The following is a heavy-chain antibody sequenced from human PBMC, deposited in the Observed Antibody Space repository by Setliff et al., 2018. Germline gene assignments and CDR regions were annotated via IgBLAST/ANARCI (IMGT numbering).Heavy chain of an antibody. D-gene: IGHD5-18*01. J-gene: IGHJ4*02. CDR3: ASTWIQHHRGGDGGGY. CDR1: GGTFSSYA. Sequence: GASVKVSCKASGGTFSSYAISWVRQAPGQGLEWMGGIIPILGGSTGYAQKFQGRVTITTDESTSTAYMELSSLRSEDTAVYYCASTWIQHHRGGDGGGYWGQGTLVTVSS. CDR2: IIPILGGST. V-gene: IGHV1-69*10.